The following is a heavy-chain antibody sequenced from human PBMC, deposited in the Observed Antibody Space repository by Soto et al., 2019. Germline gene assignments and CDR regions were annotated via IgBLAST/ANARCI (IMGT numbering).Heavy chain of an antibody. CDR3: ARDVSAVISLDY. CDR2: FNPNSGDT. D-gene: IGHD6-19*01. Sequence: QVQLVHSEAEVKKPGASVKVSCKASGYTFTAYSMHWVRQAPGQGLEWVGWFNPNSGDTIYAQKFKGSFTLTRDTSIGTAYMELYSLTSDDTAVYYCARDVSAVISLDYWGQGTLVTVSS. J-gene: IGHJ4*02. V-gene: IGHV1-2*02. CDR1: GYTFTAYS.